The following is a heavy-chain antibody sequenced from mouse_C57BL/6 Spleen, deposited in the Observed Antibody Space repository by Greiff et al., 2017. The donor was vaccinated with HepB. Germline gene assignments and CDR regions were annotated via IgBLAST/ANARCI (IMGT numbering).Heavy chain of an antibody. J-gene: IGHJ1*03. CDR1: GYTFTSYT. V-gene: IGHV1-4*01. CDR3: ARYGSSYRYFDV. Sequence: QVQLQQSGAELARPGASVKMSCKASGYTFTSYTMHWVKQRPGQGLEWIGYINPSSGYTKYNQKFKDKATLTADKSSSTAYMQLSSLTSEDSAVYYCARYGSSYRYFDVWGTGTTVTVSS. CDR2: INPSSGYT. D-gene: IGHD1-1*01.